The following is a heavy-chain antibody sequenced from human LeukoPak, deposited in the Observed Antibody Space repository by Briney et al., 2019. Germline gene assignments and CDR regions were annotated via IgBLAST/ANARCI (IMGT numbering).Heavy chain of an antibody. CDR3: AREMGDYVSQNWFDP. D-gene: IGHD4-17*01. Sequence: SVKVSCKASGGTFSSYAISWVRQAPGQGLEWMGGIIPIFGTANYAQKFQGRVTITTDESTSTAYMELSSLRSEDTAVYYCAREMGDYVSQNWFDPWGQGTLVTVSS. J-gene: IGHJ5*02. V-gene: IGHV1-69*05. CDR1: GGTFSSYA. CDR2: IIPIFGTA.